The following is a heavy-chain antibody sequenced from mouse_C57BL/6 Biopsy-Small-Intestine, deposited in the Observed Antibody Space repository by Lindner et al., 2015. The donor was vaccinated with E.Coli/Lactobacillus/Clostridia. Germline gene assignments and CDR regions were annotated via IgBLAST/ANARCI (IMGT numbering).Heavy chain of an antibody. D-gene: IGHD2-1*01. CDR1: GYTFTSYW. V-gene: IGHV1-52*01. J-gene: IGHJ4*01. CDR3: ARGDGNYEDYAMDY. CDR2: IDPSDSEA. Sequence: VQLQESGAEMVRPGASVKLSCKASGYTFTSYWMHWVKQRPGHGLEWIGKIDPSDSEAHYNQKFKDKATLTVDRSSSTAYMHLNSLTSEDSAVYYCARGDGNYEDYAMDYWGQGTSVTVSS.